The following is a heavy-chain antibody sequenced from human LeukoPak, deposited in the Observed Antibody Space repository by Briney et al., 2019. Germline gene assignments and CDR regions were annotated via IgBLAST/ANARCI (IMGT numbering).Heavy chain of an antibody. D-gene: IGHD6-13*01. CDR2: IKGKTDGGTT. J-gene: IGHJ5*02. CDR3: AKRPRIAAPGVGDWFGP. CDR1: GFTFSNAW. V-gene: IGHV3-15*01. Sequence: GGSLRLSCAASGFTFSNAWMSWVRQAPGKGLEWVGRIKGKTDGGTTDYAAPVKGRFTISRDDSKNTLYLQMNSLRAEDTAVYYCAKRPRIAAPGVGDWFGPWGQGTLVTVSS.